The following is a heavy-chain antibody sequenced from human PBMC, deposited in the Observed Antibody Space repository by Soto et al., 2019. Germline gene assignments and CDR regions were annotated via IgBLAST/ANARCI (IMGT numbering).Heavy chain of an antibody. D-gene: IGHD5-12*01. CDR1: GDSISSSSYY. CDR3: ARLRFGPKLTFDY. Sequence: SETLSLTCTVSGDSISSSSYYWGWIRQPPGKGLEWIGSIYYSGSTYYNPSLKSRVTISVDTSKNQFSLKLSSVTAADTAVYYCARLRFGPKLTFDYWGQGTLVTVSS. V-gene: IGHV4-39*01. CDR2: IYYSGST. J-gene: IGHJ4*02.